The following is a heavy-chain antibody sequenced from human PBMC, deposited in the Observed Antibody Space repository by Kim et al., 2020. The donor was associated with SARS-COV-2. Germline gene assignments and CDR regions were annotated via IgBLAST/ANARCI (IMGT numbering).Heavy chain of an antibody. CDR1: GGSINNYY. Sequence: SETLSLTCTVSGGSINNYYWSWIRQPPGKGLEWIGYIYYSGSTNYNPSLQSRVTMSVNTSKIQFSLKLSSVTAADTAVYYCARGILGFCSSSSCPEGAFDIWGQGTMVTVSS. CDR3: ARGILGFCSSSSCPEGAFDI. V-gene: IGHV4-59*01. J-gene: IGHJ3*02. CDR2: IYYSGST. D-gene: IGHD2-2*01.